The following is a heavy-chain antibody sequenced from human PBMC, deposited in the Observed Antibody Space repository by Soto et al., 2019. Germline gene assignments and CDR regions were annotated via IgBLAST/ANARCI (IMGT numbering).Heavy chain of an antibody. D-gene: IGHD2-8*01. V-gene: IGHV4-34*01. CDR3: AKGTLTPNGWFDP. J-gene: IGHJ5*02. Sequence: SETLSLTCSVHGRSLIGYYWSWIRQPPGKGLEWIGEISHSGSTNNNASLKSRVTMTVDTSKNQFSLKMNSVTAADTAVYYYAKGTLTPNGWFDPWGQGTLVTVSS. CDR1: GRSLIGYY. CDR2: ISHSGST.